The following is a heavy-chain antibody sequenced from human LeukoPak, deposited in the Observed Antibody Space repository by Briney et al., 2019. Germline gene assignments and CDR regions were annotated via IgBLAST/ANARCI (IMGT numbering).Heavy chain of an antibody. Sequence: GGSLRLSCAASGFTFNDFAMHWFRQTPVKGLEWVSGISWNSGSIGYAESVKGRFTISRDNGKNALYLEMNSLRAEDTALYYCVKDGAIFGVPFTRGGMDVWGQGTTVTVSS. CDR3: VKDGAIFGVPFTRGGMDV. V-gene: IGHV3-9*01. D-gene: IGHD3-3*01. J-gene: IGHJ6*02. CDR1: GFTFNDFA. CDR2: ISWNSGSI.